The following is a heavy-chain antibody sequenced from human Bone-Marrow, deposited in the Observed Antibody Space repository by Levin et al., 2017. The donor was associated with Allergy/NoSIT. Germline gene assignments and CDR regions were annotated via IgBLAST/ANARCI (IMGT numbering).Heavy chain of an antibody. J-gene: IGHJ4*02. CDR2: IYYSGST. CDR1: GGSISTSNYY. CDR3: ASLRFYYDGSGFSNYFAY. V-gene: IGHV4-39*01. Sequence: SETLSLTCTISGGSISTSNYYWGWIRQPPGTGLEWIGNIYYSGSTFYNPSLKSRVTISVDKSKNQFSLKLSSVTAADTAMYYCASLRFYYDGSGFSNYFAYWGQGTLATVSS. D-gene: IGHD3-22*01.